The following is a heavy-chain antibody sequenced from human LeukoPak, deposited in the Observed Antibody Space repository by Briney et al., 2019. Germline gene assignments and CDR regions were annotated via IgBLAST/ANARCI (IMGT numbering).Heavy chain of an antibody. CDR1: GFTFSSYS. V-gene: IGHV3-48*01. CDR2: ISSSSSTI. J-gene: IGHJ4*02. Sequence: GGSLRLSCAASGFTFSSYSMNWVRQAPGKGLEWVSYISSSSSTIYYADSVKGRFTISKDNAKNSLYLQMNSLRAEDTAVYYCARGTYYDFWSGYYTLHYWGQGTLVTVSS. D-gene: IGHD3-3*01. CDR3: ARGTYYDFWSGYYTLHY.